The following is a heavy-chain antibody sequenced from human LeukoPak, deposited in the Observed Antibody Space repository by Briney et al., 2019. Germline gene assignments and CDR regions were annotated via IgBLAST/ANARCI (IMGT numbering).Heavy chain of an antibody. CDR3: LYFAAAGTVDY. J-gene: IGHJ4*02. CDR1: GYTFTSYG. CDR2: ISAYNGNT. Sequence: GASVKVSCKASGYTFTSYGISWVRQAPGQGLEWMGWISAYNGNTNYAQKLQGRVTMTTDTSTSTAYMELRSLRSDDTAVYYCLYFAAAGTVDYWGQGTLVAVSS. V-gene: IGHV1-18*01. D-gene: IGHD6-13*01.